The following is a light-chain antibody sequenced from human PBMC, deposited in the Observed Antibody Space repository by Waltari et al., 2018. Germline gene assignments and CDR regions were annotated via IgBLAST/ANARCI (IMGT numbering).Light chain of an antibody. CDR1: QGISNY. J-gene: IGKJ5*01. CDR3: QEYNSAPDT. Sequence: DIQMTQSPSSLSASVGDRVTTTCRASQGISNYLAWYQQQPGKVPKLLIYAASTLQSGVPSRFSGSGSGTDFTLTISSLQPEDVATYYCQEYNSAPDTFGQGTRLEIK. CDR2: AAS. V-gene: IGKV1-27*01.